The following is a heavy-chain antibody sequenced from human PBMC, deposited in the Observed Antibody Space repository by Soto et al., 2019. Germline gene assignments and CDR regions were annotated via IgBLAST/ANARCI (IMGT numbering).Heavy chain of an antibody. Sequence: VQLLESGGGFIQPGGSLRLSCAASGFTFSNYGMSWVRQAPGKGLEWVSAISASGGTTYYADSVKGRFTISRDNSKNTLYLQMKSLRAEDTAIYYCAKSPAEVVIVGDAFHIWGQGTMVTVSS. V-gene: IGHV3-23*01. CDR2: ISASGGTT. J-gene: IGHJ3*02. D-gene: IGHD3-22*01. CDR3: AKSPAEVVIVGDAFHI. CDR1: GFTFSNYG.